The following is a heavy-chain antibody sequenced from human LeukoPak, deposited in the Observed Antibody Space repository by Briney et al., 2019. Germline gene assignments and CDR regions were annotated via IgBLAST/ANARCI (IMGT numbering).Heavy chain of an antibody. Sequence: GGSLRLSCAASGFTFSGYWMSWVRQAPGNGLEWVATIKQDGSEKTYVDSVEGRFTSSRDNAKSSLFLQMDSLRAEDTAVYYCARFGMDAAIDYWGQGTLVTVSS. CDR3: ARFGMDAAIDY. J-gene: IGHJ4*02. V-gene: IGHV3-7*01. D-gene: IGHD2-15*01. CDR1: GFTFSGYW. CDR2: IKQDGSEK.